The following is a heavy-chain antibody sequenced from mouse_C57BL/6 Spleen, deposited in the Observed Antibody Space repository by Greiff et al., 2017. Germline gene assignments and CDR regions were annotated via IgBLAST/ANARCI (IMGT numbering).Heavy chain of an antibody. CDR3: ARTRVTTGDPCAY. Sequence: VQLQQSGPELVKPGASVKISCKASGYSFTSYYIHWVKQRPGQGLEWIGWIYPGSGNTKYNEKFKGKATLTADTSSSTAYMQLSSLTSEDSAVYYCARTRVTTGDPCAYWGQGTLVTVSA. V-gene: IGHV1-66*01. CDR2: IYPGSGNT. J-gene: IGHJ3*01. CDR1: GYSFTSYY. D-gene: IGHD2-2*01.